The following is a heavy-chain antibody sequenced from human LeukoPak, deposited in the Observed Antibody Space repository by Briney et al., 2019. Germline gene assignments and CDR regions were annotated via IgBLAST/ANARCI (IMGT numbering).Heavy chain of an antibody. Sequence: PGGSLRLSCAASGFTFDSHYITWVRQAPGKGLQWVSAISDSGRTTHYADSVRGRFTISRDNSKSTVYLQMNSLRAEDAAVYHCATEFKVGTSTEYFQHWGLGTLVTVSS. V-gene: IGHV3-23*01. CDR2: ISDSGRTT. D-gene: IGHD1-26*01. J-gene: IGHJ1*01. CDR3: ATEFKVGTSTEYFQH. CDR1: GFTFDSHY.